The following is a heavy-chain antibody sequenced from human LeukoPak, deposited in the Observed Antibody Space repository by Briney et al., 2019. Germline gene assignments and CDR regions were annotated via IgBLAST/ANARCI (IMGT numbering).Heavy chain of an antibody. J-gene: IGHJ3*02. V-gene: IGHV1-18*01. CDR2: ISAYNGNT. CDR1: GGTFSSYA. CDR3: ARARRTSDDAFDI. Sequence: ASVKVSCKASGGTFSSYAISWVRQAPGQGLEWMGWISAYNGNTNYAQKLQGRVTMTTDTSTSTAYMELSSLRSEDTAVYYCARARRTSDDAFDIWGQGTMVTVSS. D-gene: IGHD3/OR15-3a*01.